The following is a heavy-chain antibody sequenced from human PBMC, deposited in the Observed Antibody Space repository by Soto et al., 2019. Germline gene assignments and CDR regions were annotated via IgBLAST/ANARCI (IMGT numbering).Heavy chain of an antibody. Sequence: QVQLVQSGAEVKKPGASVKVSCKASGYTFTSYGISWVRQAPGQGLEWMGWISAYNGNTNYAQKLQGRVTMTADTSTSTAYMELRSMRSDDTAVYYCAREGGSSWYDYYYYYGMDVWGQGTTVTVSS. CDR3: AREGGSSWYDYYYYYGMDV. D-gene: IGHD6-13*01. V-gene: IGHV1-18*01. CDR1: GYTFTSYG. J-gene: IGHJ6*02. CDR2: ISAYNGNT.